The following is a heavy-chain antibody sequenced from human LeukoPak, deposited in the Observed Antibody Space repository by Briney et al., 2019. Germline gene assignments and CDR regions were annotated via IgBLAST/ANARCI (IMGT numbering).Heavy chain of an antibody. CDR3: AKDMGDIVLVPAGSPFDY. CDR1: GFTFNNYA. D-gene: IGHD2-2*01. CDR2: ISGSGGST. J-gene: IGHJ4*02. V-gene: IGHV3-23*01. Sequence: PGGSLRLSCAASGFTFNNYAMSGVRQAPGKGLKWVSMISGSGGSTYYADSVKGRFTISRDNSKNTVYLQMNSLRGEDTARYYCAKDMGDIVLVPAGSPFDYWGQGIMVTVSS.